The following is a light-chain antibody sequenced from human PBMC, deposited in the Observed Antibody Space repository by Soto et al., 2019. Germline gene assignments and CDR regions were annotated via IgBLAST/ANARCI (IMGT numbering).Light chain of an antibody. V-gene: IGKV3-15*01. J-gene: IGKJ3*01. CDR1: QSVSSK. CDR2: GAS. Sequence: EIVMTQSPAPLSVSPGEGATLSCRASQSVSSKLAWYQQKPGQAPRLLIYGASTRATGMPARFSGSESGTEFALTISSLQSEDFAVYYCQQYDNWPFTFGPGTKVDIK. CDR3: QQYDNWPFT.